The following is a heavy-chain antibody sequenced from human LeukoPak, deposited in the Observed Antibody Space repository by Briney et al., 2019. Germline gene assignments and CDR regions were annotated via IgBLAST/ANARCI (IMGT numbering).Heavy chain of an antibody. V-gene: IGHV3-21*01. CDR3: ARDLETDDFWSGYFRTEDWFDP. J-gene: IGHJ5*02. Sequence: GGSLRLSCAASGFTFSSYSMNWVRQAPGKGLEWVSSISSSSSYIYYADSVKGRFTISRDNAKNSLYLQMNSLRAEDTAVYYCARDLETDDFWSGYFRTEDWFDPWGQGTLVTASS. CDR1: GFTFSSYS. CDR2: ISSSSSYI. D-gene: IGHD3-3*01.